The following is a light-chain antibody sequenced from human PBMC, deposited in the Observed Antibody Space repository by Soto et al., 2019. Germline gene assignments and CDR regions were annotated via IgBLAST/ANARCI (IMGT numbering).Light chain of an antibody. CDR1: QGIGNS. CDR2: AAS. J-gene: IGKJ4*01. Sequence: DIQMTQSPSSLSASVGDRVTITCRASQGIGNSLAWFQQEPGKAPKSLISAASSLRSGVPSRFSGSGSGTEFTLTISSLQPEDFATYYCQQYGNYPLTFGGGTKVDIK. V-gene: IGKV1-16*01. CDR3: QQYGNYPLT.